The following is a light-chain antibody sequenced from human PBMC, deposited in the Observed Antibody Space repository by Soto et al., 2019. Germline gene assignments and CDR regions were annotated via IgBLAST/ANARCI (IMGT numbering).Light chain of an antibody. CDR3: QQYDNLPLT. CDR2: DAS. CDR1: QDIKNY. V-gene: IGKV1-33*01. J-gene: IGKJ4*01. Sequence: DIQMTQSSSSLSASVGDRVTITCQASQDIKNYLNWYQQKSGKAPKLLIYDASDLETGAPSRFSGSGSGTDFTFTINSLQPEDIATYYCQQYDNLPLTFGGGTKVDIK.